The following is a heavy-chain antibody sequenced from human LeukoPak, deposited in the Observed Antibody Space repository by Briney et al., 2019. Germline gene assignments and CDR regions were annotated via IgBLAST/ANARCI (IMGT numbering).Heavy chain of an antibody. V-gene: IGHV4-59*01. CDR1: GGSISSYY. CDR2: IHSGGST. D-gene: IGHD3-22*01. CDR3: ARGTMMVGP. J-gene: IGHJ5*02. Sequence: SETLSLTCTVSGGSISSYYWSWIRQPPGKGLEWVGYIHSGGSTNYNPSLKSRLTISIDTSKSQFSLKLSSVTAADTAVYYCARGTMMVGPWGQGTLVTVSS.